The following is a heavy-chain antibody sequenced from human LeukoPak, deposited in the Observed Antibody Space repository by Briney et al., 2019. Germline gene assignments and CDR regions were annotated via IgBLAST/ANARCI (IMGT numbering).Heavy chain of an antibody. CDR2: IYYSGST. CDR3: ARQSSGKLFAFDY. J-gene: IGHJ4*02. V-gene: IGHV4-59*08. CDR1: GGSICSYY. Sequence: PSETLYLTCTVSGGSICSYYWNWIRQPPGKGLEWIGFIYYSGSTHYNPSLKSRVTTSLDTSKNQFSLKLSSVTAADTAVYYCARQSSGKLFAFDYWGQGTLVTVSS. D-gene: IGHD1-26*01.